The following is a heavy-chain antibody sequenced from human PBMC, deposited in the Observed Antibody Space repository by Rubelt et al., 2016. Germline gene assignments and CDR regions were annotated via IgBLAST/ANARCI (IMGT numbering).Heavy chain of an antibody. D-gene: IGHD3-3*01. V-gene: IGHV3-33*06. Sequence: GMHWVRQAPGKGLEWVAVIWYDGSNKYYADSVKGRFTISRDNSKNTLYLQMNSLRAEDTAVYYCAKRGDFWSGYYEYYYYGMDVWGQGTTVTVSS. CDR3: AKRGDFWSGYYEYYYYGMDV. CDR2: IWYDGSNK. CDR1: G. J-gene: IGHJ6*02.